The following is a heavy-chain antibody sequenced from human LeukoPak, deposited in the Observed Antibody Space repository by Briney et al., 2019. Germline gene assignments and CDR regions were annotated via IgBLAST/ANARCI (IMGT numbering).Heavy chain of an antibody. V-gene: IGHV4-59*12. CDR3: ARKKCSGGSCYWGANWFDP. CDR1: GGSISSYY. J-gene: IGHJ5*02. CDR2: IYYSGST. D-gene: IGHD2-15*01. Sequence: SSETLSLTCTVSGGSISSYYWSWIRQPPGKGLEWIGYIYYSGSTNYNPSLKSRVTISVDTSKNQFSLKLSSVTAADTAVYYCARKKCSGGSCYWGANWFDPWGQGTLVTVSS.